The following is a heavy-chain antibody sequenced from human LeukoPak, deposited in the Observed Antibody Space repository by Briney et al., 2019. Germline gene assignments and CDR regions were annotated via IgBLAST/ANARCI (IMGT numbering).Heavy chain of an antibody. Sequence: SETLSLTCTVSGGSISSGSYYWSWIRQPAGKGLEWIGRIYTSGSTNYNPSLKSRVTISVDTSKNQFSLKLSSVTAADTAVYYCARVWNYYYYMDVWGKGTTVTVSS. D-gene: IGHD2-21*01. CDR3: ARVWNYYYYMDV. J-gene: IGHJ6*03. CDR1: GGSISSGSYY. CDR2: IYTSGST. V-gene: IGHV4-61*02.